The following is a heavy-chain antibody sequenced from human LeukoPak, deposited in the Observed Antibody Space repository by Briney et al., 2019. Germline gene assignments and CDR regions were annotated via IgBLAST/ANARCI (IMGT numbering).Heavy chain of an antibody. CDR1: GVTLSGYS. V-gene: IGHV3-48*01. CDR2: ISISGTI. CDR3: STAKFDY. Sequence: PGGSLRLSCAASGVTLSGYSMNWVRQAPGKGLEWVSHISISGTIYYADSVKGRFTISRDNAEKSLSLQMNSLRAEDTAVYYCSTAKFDYWGQGTLVTVSS. J-gene: IGHJ4*02.